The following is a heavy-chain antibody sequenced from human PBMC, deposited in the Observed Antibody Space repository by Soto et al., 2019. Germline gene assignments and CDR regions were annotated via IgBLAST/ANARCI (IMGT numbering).Heavy chain of an antibody. CDR3: VKDRVESGLGEVDY. V-gene: IGHV3-30*18. CDR1: GFTFRSYG. Sequence: PGGSLRLSCAASGFTFRSYGMHWVRQAPGKGLEWVAVISYDGSNKYYVDSVKGRFTISRDNSKNTLYLQMNSLRAEDTAVYYCVKDRVESGLGEVDYWGQGTLVTVSS. D-gene: IGHD3-16*01. J-gene: IGHJ4*02. CDR2: ISYDGSNK.